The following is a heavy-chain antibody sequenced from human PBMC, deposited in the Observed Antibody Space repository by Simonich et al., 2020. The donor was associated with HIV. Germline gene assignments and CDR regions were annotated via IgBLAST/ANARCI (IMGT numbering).Heavy chain of an antibody. D-gene: IGHD3-3*01. CDR1: GGSFSGYY. J-gene: IGHJ4*02. CDR2: ISHRGST. CDR3: ARRTTAYFSFWGGFYFDY. Sequence: QVHLQQWGAGLLKPSETLSLTCAVYGGSFSGYYWSWIRQSPGKGLEWIGEISHRGSTNYSPSLKSRVTISVDTSKNQFSLKLNSVTAADTTVYYCARRTTAYFSFWGGFYFDYWGQGTLVTVSS. V-gene: IGHV4-34*01.